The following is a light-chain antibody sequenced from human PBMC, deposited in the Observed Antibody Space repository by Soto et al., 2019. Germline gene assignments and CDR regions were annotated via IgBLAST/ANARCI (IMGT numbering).Light chain of an antibody. V-gene: IGLV2-11*01. Sequence: QSALTQPRSVSGSPGQSVTISCTGSSSDVGSYSYVSWYQQHPGKAPKLMIYDVSKRPSGVPDRFSGSKSGNTASLTVSGLQAEDEADYYCSSYAGSNNVVFGGGTKVTVL. CDR2: DVS. J-gene: IGLJ2*01. CDR3: SSYAGSNNVV. CDR1: SSDVGSYSY.